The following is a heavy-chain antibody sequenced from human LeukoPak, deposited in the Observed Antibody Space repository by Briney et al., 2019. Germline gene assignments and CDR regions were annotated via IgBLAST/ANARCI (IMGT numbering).Heavy chain of an antibody. CDR1: SGSFSGYY. CDR2: INHSGST. J-gene: IGHJ6*02. Sequence: PSETLSLTCAVYSGSFSGYYWSWIRQPPGKGLEWIGEINHSGSTNYNPSLKSRVTISVDTSKNQFSLKLSSVTAADTAVYYCARGYCSGGSCYSNYYYYYGMDVWGQGTTVTVSS. V-gene: IGHV4-34*01. CDR3: ARGYCSGGSCYSNYYYYYGMDV. D-gene: IGHD2-15*01.